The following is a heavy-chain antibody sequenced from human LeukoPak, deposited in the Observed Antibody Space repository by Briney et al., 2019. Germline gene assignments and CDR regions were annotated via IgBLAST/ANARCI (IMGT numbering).Heavy chain of an antibody. Sequence: SETLSLTCTVSNGSISTYYWSWIRQPPGKGLEWIGYIYTSGTTNYNPSLKSRVTISADTSKNHFSLKLNSVTAADTAVYYSARSVPAPKVFAHWGQGTLVTVS. CDR2: IYTSGTT. CDR3: ARSVPAPKVFAH. CDR1: NGSISTYY. J-gene: IGHJ4*02. D-gene: IGHD2-2*01. V-gene: IGHV4-4*09.